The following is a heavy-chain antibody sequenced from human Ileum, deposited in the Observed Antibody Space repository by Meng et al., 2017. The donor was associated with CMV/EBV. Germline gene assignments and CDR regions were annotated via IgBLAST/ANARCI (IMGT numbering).Heavy chain of an antibody. Sequence: ASVKVSCKASGYTFTSYDINWVRQATGQGREWMGWMNPNSGNTGYAQKFQGRVTMTRNTSISTAYMELSSLRTEDTAVYYCARIWFGEVFGLWVEYYYYYGMDVWGQGTTVTVSS. J-gene: IGHJ6*02. D-gene: IGHD3-10*01. V-gene: IGHV1-8*01. CDR2: MNPNSGNT. CDR3: ARIWFGEVFGLWVEYYYYYGMDV. CDR1: GYTFTSYD.